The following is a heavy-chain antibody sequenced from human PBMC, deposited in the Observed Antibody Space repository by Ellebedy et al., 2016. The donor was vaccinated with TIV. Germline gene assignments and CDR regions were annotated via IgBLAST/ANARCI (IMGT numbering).Heavy chain of an antibody. Sequence: AASVKVSCKTSGYTFSSYGIGWMRHAPGQGREWMGWISIYNGHSNYAPKFQGRVTITTDSSTSTAYMELRSLRSDDTAVYYCARDLRGYCGDECQSTFDPWGQGMLVTVSS. CDR3: ARDLRGYCGDECQSTFDP. V-gene: IGHV1-18*04. CDR1: GYTFSSYG. D-gene: IGHD2-21*01. CDR2: ISIYNGHS. J-gene: IGHJ5*02.